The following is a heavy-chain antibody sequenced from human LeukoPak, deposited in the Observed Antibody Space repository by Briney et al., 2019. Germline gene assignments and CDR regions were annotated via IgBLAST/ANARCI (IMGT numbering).Heavy chain of an antibody. CDR1: GFTFSSYA. Sequence: GRSLRLSCAASGFTFSSYAMHWVRQAPGTGLEWVAVISYDGSNKYYADSVKGRFTISRDNSKNTLYLQMNSLRAEDTAVYYCATSQFTVRYYFDYWGQGTLVTVSS. V-gene: IGHV3-30-3*01. CDR2: ISYDGSNK. CDR3: ATSQFTVRYYFDY. J-gene: IGHJ4*02. D-gene: IGHD4-17*01.